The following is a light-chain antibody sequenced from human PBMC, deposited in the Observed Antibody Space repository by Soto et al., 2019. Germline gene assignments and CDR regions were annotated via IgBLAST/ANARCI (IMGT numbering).Light chain of an antibody. J-gene: IGKJ4*01. CDR2: TAS. CDR1: QSISNY. CDR3: QQSHSTPLT. Sequence: DIQMTQSPSSLSASVGDRVTITCRASQSISNYLNWYQQKPGTAPKLLIYTASSLQSGVPSRFSGSGSGTDFTLTISRLQPEDFATYYCQQSHSTPLTFGGGTKADI. V-gene: IGKV1-39*01.